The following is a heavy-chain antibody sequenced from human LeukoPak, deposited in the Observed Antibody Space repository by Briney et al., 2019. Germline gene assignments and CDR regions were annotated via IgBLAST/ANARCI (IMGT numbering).Heavy chain of an antibody. CDR2: ISSSGSTI. J-gene: IGHJ4*02. D-gene: IGHD3-9*01. Sequence: RSGGSLRLSCAASGFTFSDYYMSWIRQAPGKGLEWVSYISSSGSTIYYADSVKGRFTISRDNAKNSLYLQMNSLRAEDTAVYYCANNYDILTGHFDYWGQGTLVTVSS. CDR1: GFTFSDYY. CDR3: ANNYDILTGHFDY. V-gene: IGHV3-11*01.